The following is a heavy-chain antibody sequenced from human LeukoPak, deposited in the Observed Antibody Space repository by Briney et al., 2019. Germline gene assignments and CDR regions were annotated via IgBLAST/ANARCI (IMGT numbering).Heavy chain of an antibody. D-gene: IGHD6-6*01. CDR2: IRYDGSSK. Sequence: GGSLRLSCAASGFTFSNYGIQWVRQAPGKGLEWVAFIRYDGSSKYYADSVKGRFTISRDNSKNTLYLQMNSLRAEDTAVYYCAKDTTNYSSSSLSYFDPWGQGTLVTVSS. CDR1: GFTFSNYG. J-gene: IGHJ4*02. CDR3: AKDTTNYSSSSLSYFDP. V-gene: IGHV3-30*02.